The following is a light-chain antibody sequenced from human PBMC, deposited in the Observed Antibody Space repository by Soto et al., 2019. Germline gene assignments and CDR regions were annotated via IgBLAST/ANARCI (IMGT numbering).Light chain of an antibody. CDR3: SSYAGSNNFV. Sequence: QSVLTQPPSASGSPGQSVTISCTGTSSDIGAYNSVSWYQQHPGKAPKLIIYEVSKRPSGVPDRFPGSKSGNTASLTVSGLQAEDEADYYCSSYAGSNNFVFGTGTKVTVL. CDR2: EVS. CDR1: SSDIGAYNS. J-gene: IGLJ1*01. V-gene: IGLV2-8*01.